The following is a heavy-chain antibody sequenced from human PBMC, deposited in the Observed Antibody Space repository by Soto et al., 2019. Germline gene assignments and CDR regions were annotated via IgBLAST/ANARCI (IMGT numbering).Heavy chain of an antibody. J-gene: IGHJ4*02. CDR2: INWNSDTI. CDR3: AMSNSNDLYYHFES. D-gene: IGHD3-22*01. CDR1: GFTFDDYA. V-gene: IGHV3-9*01. Sequence: LRLSCAASGFTFDDYAMHWVRQAPGKGLEWVSGINWNSDTIGYADSVKGRFTVSRDNAKGSLLLQMSSLRAEDTAVYFCAMSNSNDLYYHFESWGQGTPVTVS.